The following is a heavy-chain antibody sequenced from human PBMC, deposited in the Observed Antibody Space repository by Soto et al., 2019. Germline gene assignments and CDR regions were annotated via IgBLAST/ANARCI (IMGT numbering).Heavy chain of an antibody. CDR3: AQHSSSWYLKWYDP. V-gene: IGHV4-34*01. D-gene: IGHD6-13*01. J-gene: IGHJ5*02. CDR1: GGSFSGYY. Sequence: SETLSLTCAVYGGSFSGYYWTWIRQPPGKGLEWIGEINHSGSTNYNPSLKSRVTISVDTSKNQFSLKLSSVTAADTAVYYCAQHSSSWYLKWYDPWGQGTLVTVSS. CDR2: INHSGST.